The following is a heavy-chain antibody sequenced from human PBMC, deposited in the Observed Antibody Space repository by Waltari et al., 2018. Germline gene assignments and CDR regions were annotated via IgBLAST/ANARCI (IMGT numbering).Heavy chain of an antibody. CDR2: INHSGRT. CDR3: ARGPALWFGSPGSAFDI. J-gene: IGHJ3*02. D-gene: IGHD3-10*01. Sequence: QVQLQQWGAGLLKPSETLSLTCAVYGGSFSGYYWSWIRQPQGKGLEWIGEINHSGRTEYNPAIKSRVTVSLDTSKNQFSMKRSSVTAAGTAVYYWARGPALWFGSPGSAFDIWGQGTMVTVSS. V-gene: IGHV4-34*01. CDR1: GGSFSGYY.